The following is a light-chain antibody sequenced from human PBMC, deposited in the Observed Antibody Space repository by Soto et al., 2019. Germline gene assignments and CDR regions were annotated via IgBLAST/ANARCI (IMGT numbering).Light chain of an antibody. V-gene: IGLV2-8*01. CDR3: SSYTGTNVI. CDR1: LSDVGGQNL. Sequence: QSVLTQPPSASGSPGQSVTISRTGTLSDVGGQNLVSWYRQDPGKAPKLIIYDVNQRPSGVPDRFSGSKSGSTASLTVSGLQAEDEANYYCSSYTGTNVIFGGGTKLTVL. J-gene: IGLJ2*01. CDR2: DVN.